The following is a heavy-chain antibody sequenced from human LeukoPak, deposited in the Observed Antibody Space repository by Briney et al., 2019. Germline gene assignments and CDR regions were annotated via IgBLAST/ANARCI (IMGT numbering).Heavy chain of an antibody. J-gene: IGHJ6*03. D-gene: IGHD3-16*01. V-gene: IGHV1-46*01. CDR1: GYTFTTYY. Sequence: ASVKVSCKASGYTFTTYYMHWVRQAPGQGLEWMGIINPSGGSTSYAQKFQGRVTVTRDMSTSTVYMELSSLRSEDTAVYYCARGGGRSTEGGVWFYYYYMDVWGKGATVTVSS. CDR3: ARGGGRSTEGGVWFYYYYMDV. CDR2: INPSGGST.